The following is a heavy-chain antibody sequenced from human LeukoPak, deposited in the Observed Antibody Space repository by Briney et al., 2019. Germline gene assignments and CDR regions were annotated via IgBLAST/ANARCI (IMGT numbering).Heavy chain of an antibody. CDR2: ITWNSDSR. J-gene: IGHJ5*02. CDR1: GFTFDYYA. CDR3: AKGLYYDILTGNYFDP. V-gene: IGHV3-9*01. D-gene: IGHD3-9*01. Sequence: GGSLRLSCAASGFTFDYYAMHWVRQAPGKGLEWVAGITWNSDSRGYADSVKGRFTISRDNAKNSLYLQMNSLRAEDTALYFCAKGLYYDILTGNYFDPWGQGTLVTVSS.